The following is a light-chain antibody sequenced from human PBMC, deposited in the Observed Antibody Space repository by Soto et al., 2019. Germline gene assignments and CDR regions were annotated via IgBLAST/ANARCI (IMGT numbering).Light chain of an antibody. CDR2: QAS. CDR3: QQYNSYPYT. CDR1: QSISSW. V-gene: IGKV1-5*03. Sequence: DIPMTQSPSTLSASVGDRVTITCRASQSISSWLAWYQQKPGKAPKVLIYQASSLESGVPSRFSGSGSGTEFTLTISSLQPDDSATYHCQQYNSYPYTFGQGTNLEIK. J-gene: IGKJ2*01.